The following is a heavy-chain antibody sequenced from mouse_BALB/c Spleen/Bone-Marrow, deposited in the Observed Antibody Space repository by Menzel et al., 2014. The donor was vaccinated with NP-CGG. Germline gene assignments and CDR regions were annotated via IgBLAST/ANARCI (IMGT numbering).Heavy chain of an antibody. CDR1: GYTFDYYT. D-gene: IGHD2-2*01. V-gene: IGHV1-4*01. CDR2: INPSSGYT. CDR3: AREVYGSWFAY. J-gene: IGHJ3*01. Sequence: VQVVESGAELARPGASVKMSCKASGYTFDYYTVQWVKQRPGQGLEWIGYINPSSGYTNYNQKFEDKATLTADKSSSTAYMQLSSLTSEDSAVYYCAREVYGSWFAYWGQGTLVTVSA.